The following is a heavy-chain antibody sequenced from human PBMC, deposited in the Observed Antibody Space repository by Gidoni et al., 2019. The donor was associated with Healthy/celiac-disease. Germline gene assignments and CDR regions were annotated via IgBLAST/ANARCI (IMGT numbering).Heavy chain of an antibody. Sequence: EVQLVESGGGLVQPGGSLRLSCEASGFTFSSYSMNWVRQAPGKGLEWVSYMSSSSSTIYYADSVQGRFTISRDNAKNSLYLQMNSLRDEDTAVYYCARDNSPIYYDSSGPLTGVWDYWGQGTLVTVSS. CDR1: GFTFSSYS. D-gene: IGHD3-22*01. CDR2: MSSSSSTI. V-gene: IGHV3-48*02. J-gene: IGHJ4*02. CDR3: ARDNSPIYYDSSGPLTGVWDY.